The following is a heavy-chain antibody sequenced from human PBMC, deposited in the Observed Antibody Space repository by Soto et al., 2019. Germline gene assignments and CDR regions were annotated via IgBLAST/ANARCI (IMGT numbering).Heavy chain of an antibody. Sequence: GASVKVSCKVSGYTLTELSMHWVRQAPGKGLEWMGGFDPEVGETIYAQKFQGRVTMTEDTSTDTAYMELSSLRSDDTAMYYCARDAFYYDGPTGIYYFDYWGQGTLVTVSS. CDR2: FDPEVGET. CDR1: GYTLTELS. D-gene: IGHD1-1*01. CDR3: ARDAFYYDGPTGIYYFDY. V-gene: IGHV1-24*01. J-gene: IGHJ4*02.